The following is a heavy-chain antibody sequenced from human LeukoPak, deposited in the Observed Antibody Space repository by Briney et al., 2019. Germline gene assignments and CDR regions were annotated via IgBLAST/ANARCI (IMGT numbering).Heavy chain of an antibody. CDR3: ARKSGSYFDY. V-gene: IGHV3-66*01. J-gene: IGHJ4*02. CDR1: GFTFGDYA. CDR2: IYSGGST. Sequence: QPGRSLRLSCTASGFTFGDYAMSWVRQAPGKGLEWVSVIYSGGSTYYADSVKGRFTISRDNSKNTLYLQMNSLRAEDTAVYYCARKSGSYFDYWGQGTLVTVSS. D-gene: IGHD1-26*01.